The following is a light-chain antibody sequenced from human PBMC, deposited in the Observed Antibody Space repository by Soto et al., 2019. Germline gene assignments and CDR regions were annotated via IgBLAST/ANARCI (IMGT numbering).Light chain of an antibody. CDR2: DAS. CDR1: QDISNY. V-gene: IGKV1-33*01. CDR3: QLYDNLRLT. J-gene: IGKJ4*01. Sequence: DIQMTQSPSSLSASVGDRVTITCQSSQDISNYLNWYQQKPGQASKLLIYDASNLETGVPSRFSGSGSVTDCTFTISSLQSEDIATYYCQLYDNLRLTFGGVTQVEIK.